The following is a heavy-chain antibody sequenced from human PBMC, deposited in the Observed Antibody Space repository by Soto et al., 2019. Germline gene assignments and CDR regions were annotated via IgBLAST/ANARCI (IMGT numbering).Heavy chain of an antibody. CDR2: IYPGDSDT. CDR1: GYSFTSYC. Sequence: PGDSLKISCTGSGYSFTSYCIAWVRQRPGEGLECMGIIYPGDSDTRYSPSFRGQVTISADKSISTAFLQWSSVKASDSAIYYCARHALQAAHQHFDYWGQGTLVNVSS. J-gene: IGHJ4*02. D-gene: IGHD4-4*01. CDR3: ARHALQAAHQHFDY. V-gene: IGHV5-51*01.